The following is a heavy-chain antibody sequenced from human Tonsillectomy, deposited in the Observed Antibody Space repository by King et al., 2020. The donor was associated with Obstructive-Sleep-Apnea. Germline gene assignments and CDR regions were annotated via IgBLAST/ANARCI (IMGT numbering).Heavy chain of an antibody. CDR2: ISGSGGST. CDR3: AKVKELWPWTDAFDI. CDR1: GFTFSSYA. V-gene: IGHV3-23*04. J-gene: IGHJ3*02. D-gene: IGHD3-16*01. Sequence: VQLVKSGGGLVQPGGSLRLSCAASGFTFSSYAMSWVRQAPGKGLEWVSAISGSGGSTYFADSVKGRFTISRDNSKNTLYLQMNSLRAEDTAVYYCAKVKELWPWTDAFDIWARGQWSPSLQ.